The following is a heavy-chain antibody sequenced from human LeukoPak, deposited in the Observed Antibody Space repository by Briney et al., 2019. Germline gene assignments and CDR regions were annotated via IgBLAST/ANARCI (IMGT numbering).Heavy chain of an antibody. Sequence: PGGSLRLSCAASGFTFSSYAMSWVRQAPGKGLEWVSAISGSGGSTYYADSVKGRFTISRDNSKNMLYLQMNSLRAEDTAVYYCAKDPLYSYGQGNPFDYWGQGTLVTVSS. CDR3: AKDPLYSYGQGNPFDY. J-gene: IGHJ4*02. CDR1: GFTFSSYA. CDR2: ISGSGGST. D-gene: IGHD5-18*01. V-gene: IGHV3-23*01.